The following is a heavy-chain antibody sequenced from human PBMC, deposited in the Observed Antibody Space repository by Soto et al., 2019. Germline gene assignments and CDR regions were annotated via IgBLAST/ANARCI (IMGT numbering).Heavy chain of an antibody. CDR3: AREPTETQRRSYYYYGMDV. Sequence: ASVKVSCKASGYTFTSYYMHWVRQAPGQGLEWMGIINPSGGSTSYAQKFQGRVTITRDTSTSTVYMELSSLRSEDTAVYYCAREPTETQRRSYYYYGMDVWGQGTTVTVSS. CDR2: INPSGGST. D-gene: IGHD1-1*01. J-gene: IGHJ6*02. CDR1: GYTFTSYY. V-gene: IGHV1-46*01.